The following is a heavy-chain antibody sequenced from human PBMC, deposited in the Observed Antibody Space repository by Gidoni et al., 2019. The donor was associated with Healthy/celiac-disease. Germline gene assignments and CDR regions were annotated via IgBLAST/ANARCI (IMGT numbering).Heavy chain of an antibody. J-gene: IGHJ6*02. D-gene: IGHD2-15*01. CDR1: GGSISSGGYY. CDR3: ASAARDCSGGSCYVYYYGMDV. Sequence: QVQLQESGTGLVKPSQTLSLTCPVSGGSISSGGYYWSWIRQHPGKGLEWIGYTYYSGSTYYNPSLKSLVTISVDTSNNQFSLKLSSVTAADTAVYYWASAARDCSGGSCYVYYYGMDVWGQGTTVTVSS. V-gene: IGHV4-31*01. CDR2: TYYSGST.